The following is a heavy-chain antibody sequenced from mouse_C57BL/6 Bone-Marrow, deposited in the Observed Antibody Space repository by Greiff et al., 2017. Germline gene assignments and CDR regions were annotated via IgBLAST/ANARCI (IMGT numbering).Heavy chain of an antibody. CDR2: IDPENGDT. Sequence: EVQLQQSGAELVRPGASVKLSCTASGFNIKDDYMHWVKQRPEQGLEWIGWIDPENGDTEYASKFQGKATITADTSSNTAYLQLSSLTSEDTAVYYWTPWIYYEYDEGDYWGQGTTLTVSS. V-gene: IGHV14-4*01. CDR1: GFNIKDDY. J-gene: IGHJ2*01. D-gene: IGHD2-4*01. CDR3: TPWIYYEYDEGDY.